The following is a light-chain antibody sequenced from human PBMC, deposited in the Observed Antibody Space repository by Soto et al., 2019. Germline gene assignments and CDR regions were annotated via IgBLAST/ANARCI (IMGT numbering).Light chain of an antibody. J-gene: IGKJ1*01. CDR2: DAS. V-gene: IGKV3-15*01. CDR3: QQYGSSPKT. Sequence: EIVMTQSPATLSVSPGERATLSCRASQSVNTNLAWYQQKPGQGPRLLMYDASTRATGIPARFSGSGSGTEFTLTITRLQSEDFAVYYCQQYGSSPKTFGQGTKVDI. CDR1: QSVNTN.